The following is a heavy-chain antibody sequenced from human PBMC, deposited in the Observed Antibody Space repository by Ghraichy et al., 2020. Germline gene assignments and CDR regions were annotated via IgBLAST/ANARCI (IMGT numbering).Heavy chain of an antibody. CDR3: AKNIVATGKNLYYYYGMDV. CDR1: GFSFSGYW. J-gene: IGHJ6*02. D-gene: IGHD5-12*01. V-gene: IGHV3-7*01. CDR2: IKQDGSEK. Sequence: SLNISCAASGFSFSGYWMSWVRQAPGKGLEWVASIKQDGSEKIYVDSVKGRFTISRDNARNSLYLQMNSLRAEDTAMYYCAKNIVATGKNLYYYYGMDVWGQGTTVTVSS.